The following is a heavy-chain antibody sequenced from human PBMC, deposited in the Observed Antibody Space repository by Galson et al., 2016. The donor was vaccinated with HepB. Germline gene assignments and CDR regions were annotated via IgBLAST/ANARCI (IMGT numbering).Heavy chain of an antibody. CDR2: ISYDGGNK. Sequence: SLRLSCAASGFTFSSYAMHWVRQAPGEGLEWVALISYDGGNKYYADSVKGRFTIARDNSTNTMYLQVNSLRAEDTAVYYCARGANTVAADYWGQGTLVTVSS. CDR3: ARGANTVAADY. V-gene: IGHV3-30*04. D-gene: IGHD6-19*01. J-gene: IGHJ4*02. CDR1: GFTFSSYA.